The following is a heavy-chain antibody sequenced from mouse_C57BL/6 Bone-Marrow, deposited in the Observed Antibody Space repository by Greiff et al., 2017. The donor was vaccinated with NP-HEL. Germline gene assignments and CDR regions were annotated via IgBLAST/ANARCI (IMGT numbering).Heavy chain of an antibody. J-gene: IGHJ3*01. CDR2: IYPGSGST. CDR1: GYTFTSYW. V-gene: IGHV1-55*01. CDR3: ARTQLRLPRPSFAY. Sequence: QVQLQQPGAELVKPGASVKMSCKASGYTFTSYWITLVKQRPGQGLEWIGDIYPGSGSTNYNEKFKSKATLTVDTSSSTAYMQLSSLTSEDSAVYYCARTQLRLPRPSFAYWGQGTLVTVSA. D-gene: IGHD3-2*02.